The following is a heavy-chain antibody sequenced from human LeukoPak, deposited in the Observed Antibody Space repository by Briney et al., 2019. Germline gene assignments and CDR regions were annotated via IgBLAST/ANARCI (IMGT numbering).Heavy chain of an antibody. J-gene: IGHJ4*02. Sequence: GGSLRLSCAASGIPISDYYMTWIRQAPGKGLEWVSYISAISSTICYADSVKGRFTISRDNAKKSLYLQMNSLGADDTAVYYCAREKQSGGTPFDYWGQGSLVTVSS. V-gene: IGHV3-11*01. CDR3: AREKQSGGTPFDY. D-gene: IGHD1-26*01. CDR2: ISAISSTI. CDR1: GIPISDYY.